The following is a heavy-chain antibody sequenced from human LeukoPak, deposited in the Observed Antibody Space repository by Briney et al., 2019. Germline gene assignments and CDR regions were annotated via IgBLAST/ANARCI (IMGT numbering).Heavy chain of an antibody. CDR2: INPSGGST. J-gene: IGHJ4*02. V-gene: IGHV1-46*01. D-gene: IGHD1-7*01. CDR3: ARDRRHGELPGDFDY. Sequence: ASVKVSCKASGYTFTGYYMHWVRQAPGQGLEWMGWINPSGGSTSYAQKFQGRVTMTRDMSTSTVYMELSSLRSEDTAVYYCARDRRHGELPGDFDYWSQGTLVTVSS. CDR1: GYTFTGYY.